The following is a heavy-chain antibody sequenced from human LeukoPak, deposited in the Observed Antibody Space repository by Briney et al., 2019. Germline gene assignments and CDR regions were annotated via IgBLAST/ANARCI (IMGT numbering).Heavy chain of an antibody. CDR2: ITSSSSTI. CDR3: ARGATPDY. J-gene: IGHJ4*02. CDR1: GFTFSNYA. V-gene: IGHV3-48*02. Sequence: GGSLRLSCGASGFTFSNYAMSWVRQAPGKGLQWVSYITSSSSTIYYADSVKGRFTISRDNAKNSLYLQMNSLRDEDTAVYYCARGATPDYWGQGTLVTVSS.